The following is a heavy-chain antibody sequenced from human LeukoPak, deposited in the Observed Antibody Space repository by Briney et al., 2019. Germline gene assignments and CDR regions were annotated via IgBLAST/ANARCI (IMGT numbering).Heavy chain of an antibody. CDR3: ARGQVGAAFDY. V-gene: IGHV4-34*01. Sequence: SGTLSLTCAVYGGSFSGYYWSWIRQPPGKGLEWIGEINHSGSTNYNPSLKSRVTISVDTSKNQFSLKLSSVTAADTAVYYCARGQVGAAFDYWGQGTLVTVSS. CDR2: INHSGST. D-gene: IGHD1-26*01. J-gene: IGHJ4*02. CDR1: GGSFSGYY.